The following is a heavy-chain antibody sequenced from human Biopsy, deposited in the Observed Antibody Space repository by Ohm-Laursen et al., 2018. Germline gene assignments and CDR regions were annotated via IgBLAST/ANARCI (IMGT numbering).Heavy chain of an antibody. Sequence: ASVKVSCNASGGTFINYAISWVLQAPGQGLEWMGGIIPMFGTANYAQMFQGRVTISADESTSTSYMELSSFTTEDTAIYYCARGPHSGSHSCFDYWGRGTLVTVSS. D-gene: IGHD1-26*01. CDR2: IIPMFGTA. CDR1: GGTFINYA. J-gene: IGHJ4*02. CDR3: ARGPHSGSHSCFDY. V-gene: IGHV1-69*13.